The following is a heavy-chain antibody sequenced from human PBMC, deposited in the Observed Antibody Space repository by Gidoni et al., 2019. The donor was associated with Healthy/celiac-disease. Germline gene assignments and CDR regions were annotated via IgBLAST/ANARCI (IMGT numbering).Heavy chain of an antibody. CDR3: ARDVLYYGSGLAHANWFDP. J-gene: IGHJ5*02. D-gene: IGHD3-10*01. Sequence: QVQLQESGPGLVKPSGTLSLTCTVSGGSVSSGSYSWSWIRQPPGKGLAWIGYVYYSGSTNYNPSLKSRVTISVDTSKNQFSLKLSSVTAADTAVYYCARDVLYYGSGLAHANWFDPWGQGTLVTVSS. CDR2: VYYSGST. V-gene: IGHV4-61*01. CDR1: GGSVSSGSYS.